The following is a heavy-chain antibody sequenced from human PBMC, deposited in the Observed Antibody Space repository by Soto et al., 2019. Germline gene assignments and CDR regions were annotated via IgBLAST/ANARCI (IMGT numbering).Heavy chain of an antibody. J-gene: IGHJ5*02. Sequence: SWISKEKGKGLEWVSSISVSGGSTYYADSVRGRFTISRDNSKSTLFLHMNSLRAEATAVYYCSRAPRRCRAGRCYSADTCGQPTLVTVSS. D-gene: IGHD2-15*01. V-gene: IGHV3-23*01. CDR3: SRAPRRCRAGRCYSADT. CDR2: ISVSGGST.